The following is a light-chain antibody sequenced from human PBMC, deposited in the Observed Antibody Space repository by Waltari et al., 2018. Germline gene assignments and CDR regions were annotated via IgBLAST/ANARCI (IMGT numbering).Light chain of an antibody. V-gene: IGKV1-33*01. Sequence: MQVTQSPSSLSASVGDRVTITCQAIQDINNFLNWYQQKPGNAPKVVIYDAFKLATGVPSRFSGGGSGTDFTVTISSLQPEDIATYYCQQYNTLPVTFGGGTKVEIK. J-gene: IGKJ4*01. CDR2: DAF. CDR3: QQYNTLPVT. CDR1: QDINNF.